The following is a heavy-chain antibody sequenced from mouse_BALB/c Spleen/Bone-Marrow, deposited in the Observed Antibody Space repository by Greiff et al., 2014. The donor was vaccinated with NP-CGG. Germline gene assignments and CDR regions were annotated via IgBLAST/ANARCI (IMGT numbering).Heavy chain of an antibody. J-gene: IGHJ3*01. CDR3: TRSLVRRFAY. Sequence: VKLMESGAELVRPGASVTLSCKASGYTFTDYEMRWVKQTPVHGLEWIGAIDPETGGTAYNQKFKGKATLTADKSSSTAYMELRSLTSEDSAVYYGTRSLVRRFAYWGQGTLVTVSA. V-gene: IGHV1-15*01. CDR2: IDPETGGT. CDR1: GYTFTDYE. D-gene: IGHD2-14*01.